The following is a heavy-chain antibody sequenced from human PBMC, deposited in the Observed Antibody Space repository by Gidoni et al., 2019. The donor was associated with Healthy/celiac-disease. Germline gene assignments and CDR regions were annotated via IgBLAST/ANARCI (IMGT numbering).Heavy chain of an antibody. Sequence: QVQLVEAGGGGVQAGRALRSSWGASGCNCSSYAMHWVRQAPGKGLEVFALISYDVSHNSYADSVKGRFTLSRDNSTNTLYLQMHSLRAEDTAVYYCARRGGSYAGDDAFDIWGQGTMVTVSS. D-gene: IGHD1-26*01. CDR3: ARRGGSYAGDDAFDI. J-gene: IGHJ3*02. V-gene: IGHV3-30-3*01. CDR2: ISYDVSHN. CDR1: GCNCSSYA.